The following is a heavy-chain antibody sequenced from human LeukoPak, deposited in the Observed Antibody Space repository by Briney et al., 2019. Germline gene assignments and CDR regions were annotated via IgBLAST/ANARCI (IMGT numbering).Heavy chain of an antibody. J-gene: IGHJ6*03. CDR2: IYYSGST. D-gene: IGHD3-3*01. Sequence: SETLSLTCTVSGGSISSSSYYWGWIRQPPGKGLEWIGSIYYSGSTYYNPSLKSRVTISVDTSKNQFSLKLSSVTAADTAVYYCARQYYGFWSGIGIEGYYYYYYMDVWGKGTTVTVSS. CDR3: ARQYYGFWSGIGIEGYYYYYYMDV. V-gene: IGHV4-39*01. CDR1: GGSISSSSYY.